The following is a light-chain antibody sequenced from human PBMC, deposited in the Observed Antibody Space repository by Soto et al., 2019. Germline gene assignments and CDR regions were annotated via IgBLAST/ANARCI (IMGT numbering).Light chain of an antibody. V-gene: IGKV3-20*01. CDR3: QPYGISLWT. J-gene: IGKJ1*01. CDR1: QSVSNNN. CDR2: GAS. Sequence: EIVLTQSPGTLALSPGESATLSCRASQSVSNNNLVWYRQKPGQSPRLLIYGASSRATGIPDRFSGSGSGTDFTLTINRVEPADFAVYYSQPYGISLWTFGQGTKVEIK.